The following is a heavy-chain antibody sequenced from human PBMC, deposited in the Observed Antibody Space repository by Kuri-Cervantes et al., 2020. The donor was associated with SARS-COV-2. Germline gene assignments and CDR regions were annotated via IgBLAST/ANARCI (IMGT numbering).Heavy chain of an antibody. CDR2: INHSGST. CDR1: GGSFSGYY. D-gene: IGHD3-3*01. Sequence: SETLSLTCAVYGGSFSGYYWSWIRQPPGKGLEWIGEINHSGSTNYNPSLKSRVTISVDTSENQFSLKLSSVTAADTAVYYCARDLTITIFGERIYYYYYGMDVWGQGTTVTVSS. J-gene: IGHJ6*02. V-gene: IGHV4-34*01. CDR3: ARDLTITIFGERIYYYYYGMDV.